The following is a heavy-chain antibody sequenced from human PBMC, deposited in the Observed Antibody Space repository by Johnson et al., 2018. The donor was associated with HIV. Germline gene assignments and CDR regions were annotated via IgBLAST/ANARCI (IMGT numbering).Heavy chain of an antibody. CDR2: ISYDGSNK. CDR3: ARAFGSAFDI. Sequence: VQLVESGGGVVQPGRSLRLSCAASGFTFSSYAMHWVRQAPGKGLEWVAVISYDGSNKYYADSVKGRFTISRDNSKNTLYLQMNSLRAEDTAVYYCARAFGSAFDIWGQGTMVTVSS. CDR1: GFTFSSYA. V-gene: IGHV3-30*04. J-gene: IGHJ3*02. D-gene: IGHD1-14*01.